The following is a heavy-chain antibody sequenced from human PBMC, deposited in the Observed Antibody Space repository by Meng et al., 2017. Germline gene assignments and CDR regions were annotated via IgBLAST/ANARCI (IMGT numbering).Heavy chain of an antibody. Sequence: QRHMTEPGPVLVNPSETLSLTCTVSGGSISSSSYYWGWIRQPPGKGLEWIGSIYYSGSTYYNPSLKSRVTISVDTSKNQFSLKLSSVTAADTAVYYCARLYWFDPWGQGTLVTVSS. CDR3: ARLYWFDP. V-gene: IGHV4-39*07. CDR1: GGSISSSSYY. J-gene: IGHJ5*02. CDR2: IYYSGST.